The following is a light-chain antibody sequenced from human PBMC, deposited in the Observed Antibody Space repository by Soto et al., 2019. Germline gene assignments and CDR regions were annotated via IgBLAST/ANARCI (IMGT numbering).Light chain of an antibody. Sequence: QPVLTQSPSASASLGASVKLTCTLNSGHSNYAIAWHQQQPQKGPRYLMKINSDGSHSEGDGIPDRFSGSSSGADRYLTISSLQSEDEADYYCQTWGTGIPEFGGGTKLTVL. V-gene: IGLV4-69*02. J-gene: IGLJ2*01. CDR3: QTWGTGIPE. CDR1: SGHSNYA. CDR2: INSDGSH.